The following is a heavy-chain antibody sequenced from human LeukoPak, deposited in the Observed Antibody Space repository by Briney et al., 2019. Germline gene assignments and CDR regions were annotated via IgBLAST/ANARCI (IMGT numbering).Heavy chain of an antibody. Sequence: SETLSLTCTVSGGSISSHYWSWIRQPPGKGLEWIGYIYDSGSTNYNPSLKSRVTISIDTFKNQFSLKLSSVTAADTAVYYCARVGGTNYYYYGMDVWGQGTTVTVSS. V-gene: IGHV4-59*11. CDR3: ARVGGTNYYYYGMDV. J-gene: IGHJ6*02. CDR1: GGSISSHY. CDR2: IYDSGST. D-gene: IGHD1-26*01.